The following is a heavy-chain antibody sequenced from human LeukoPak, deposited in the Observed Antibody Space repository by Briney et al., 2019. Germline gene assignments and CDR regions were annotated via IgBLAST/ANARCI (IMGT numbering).Heavy chain of an antibody. Sequence: SETLSLTCAVYGGSFSGYYWSWIRQPPGKGLEWIGEINHSGGTNYNPSLKSRVTISVDTSKNQFSLKLSSVTAADTAVYYCAREGQPIGSWVDYWGQGTLVTVSS. CDR2: INHSGGT. CDR1: GGSFSGYY. J-gene: IGHJ4*02. V-gene: IGHV4-34*01. D-gene: IGHD3-10*01. CDR3: AREGQPIGSWVDY.